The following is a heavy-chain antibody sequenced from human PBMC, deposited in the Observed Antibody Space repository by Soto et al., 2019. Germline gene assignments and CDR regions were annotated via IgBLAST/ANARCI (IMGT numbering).Heavy chain of an antibody. J-gene: IGHJ6*03. Sequence: EVQLVESGGGLIQPGGSLRLSCAASGFTFSNYGMTWVRHAPGRGLALISYISSGMSSIYYADSVTVQFTISRDNAKNSLFLQMNSMRADDTAVYYCAIAQWSGGECPFYYYYYVDVWGKGTTVTVSS. CDR2: ISSGMSSI. D-gene: IGHD2-21*01. CDR1: GFTFSNYG. CDR3: AIAQWSGGECPFYYYYYVDV. V-gene: IGHV3-48*01.